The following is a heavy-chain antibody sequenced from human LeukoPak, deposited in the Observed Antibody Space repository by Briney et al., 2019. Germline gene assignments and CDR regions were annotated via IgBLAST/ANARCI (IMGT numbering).Heavy chain of an antibody. CDR2: ISSSSSYI. J-gene: IGHJ4*02. Sequence: GGSLRLSCAASGFTSSSYSMNWVRQAPGKGLEWVSSISSSSSYIYYADSVTGRFTISRDNAKNSLYLQMNSLRAEDTAVYYCARRGRSVRGGYFDYWGQGTLVTVSS. D-gene: IGHD3-10*01. CDR1: GFTSSSYS. V-gene: IGHV3-21*01. CDR3: ARRGRSVRGGYFDY.